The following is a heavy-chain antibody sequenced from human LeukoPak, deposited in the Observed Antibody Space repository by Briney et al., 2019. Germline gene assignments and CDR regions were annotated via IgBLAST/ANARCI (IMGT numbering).Heavy chain of an antibody. CDR1: GYSISTGYY. CDR2: INHSGST. CDR3: ACHSGSYSPWFDP. Sequence: PSETLSLTCTVSGYSISTGYYWSWIRQPPGKGLEWIGEINHSGSTNYNPSLKSRVTISVDTSKNQFSLKLSSVTAADTAVYYCACHSGSYSPWFDPWGQGTLVTVSS. V-gene: IGHV4-34*01. D-gene: IGHD1-26*01. J-gene: IGHJ5*02.